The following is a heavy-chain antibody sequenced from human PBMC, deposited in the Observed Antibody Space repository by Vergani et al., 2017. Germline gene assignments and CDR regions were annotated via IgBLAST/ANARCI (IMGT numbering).Heavy chain of an antibody. J-gene: IGHJ3*01. CDR3: ARDGGEYDKDALDV. V-gene: IGHV4-59*12. CDR2: FYYSGST. Sequence: QVQLQESGPGLVKPSETLSLTCTVSGGSISSYYWSWIRQPPGKGLEWIGYFYYSGSTNYNPSLKSRVTISVDASKKQFSLKLTSVTAADTAVYYCARDGGEYDKDALDVWGQGTKVTVTS. D-gene: IGHD2-21*01. CDR1: GGSISSYY.